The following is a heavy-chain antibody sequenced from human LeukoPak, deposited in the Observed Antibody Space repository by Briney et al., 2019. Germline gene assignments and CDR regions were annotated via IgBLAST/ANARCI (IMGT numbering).Heavy chain of an antibody. CDR3: AREIRFLEWLSERCWFDP. J-gene: IGHJ5*02. CDR1: GGTFSSYA. Sequence: EASVKVSCKASGGTFSSYAISWVRQAPGQGLEWMGWISAYNGNTNYAQKLQGRVTMTTDTSTSTAYMELRSLRSDDTAVYYCAREIRFLEWLSERCWFDPWGQGTLVTVSS. V-gene: IGHV1-18*01. D-gene: IGHD3-3*01. CDR2: ISAYNGNT.